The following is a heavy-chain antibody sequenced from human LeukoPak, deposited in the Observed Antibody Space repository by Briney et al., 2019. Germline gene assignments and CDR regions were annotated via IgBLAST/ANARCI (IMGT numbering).Heavy chain of an antibody. V-gene: IGHV4-38-2*02. D-gene: IGHD3-22*01. CDR2: IYHSGST. CDR3: ARDSYYDSY. Sequence: PSETLSLTCAVSGYSISSGYYWGWIRQPPGKGLEWIGSIYHSGSTYYNPSLKSRVTISVDTSKNQFSLKLSSVTAADTAVYYCARDSYYDSYWGQGTLVTVSS. CDR1: GYSISSGYY. J-gene: IGHJ4*02.